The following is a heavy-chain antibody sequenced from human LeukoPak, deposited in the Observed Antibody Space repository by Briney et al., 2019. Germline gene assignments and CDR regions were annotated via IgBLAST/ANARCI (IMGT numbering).Heavy chain of an antibody. V-gene: IGHV3-48*01. J-gene: IGHJ4*02. CDR1: GFTVSSNY. D-gene: IGHD2-2*01. CDR3: ARDADQLLPDY. CDR2: ISSSSSTI. Sequence: GGSLRLSCAASGFTVSSNYMNWVRQAPGKGLEWVSYISSSSSTIYYADSVKGRFTISRDNAKNSLCLQMNSLRAEDTAVYYCARDADQLLPDYWGQGTLVTVSS.